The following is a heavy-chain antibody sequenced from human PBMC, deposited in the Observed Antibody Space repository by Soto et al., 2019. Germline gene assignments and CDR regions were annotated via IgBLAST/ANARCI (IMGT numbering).Heavy chain of an antibody. CDR3: ARHGRGVGARPLDY. Sequence: QVTLKESGPVLVKPTETLTLTCTVSGFSLSNARMGVSWIRQPPGKALEWLAHIFSNDEKSYSTSLKSRLTTSKDPSTSQVVLTMTNMDPVDTATYYCARHGRGVGARPLDYWGQGTLVTVSS. D-gene: IGHD1-26*01. CDR1: GFSLSNARMG. CDR2: IFSNDEK. V-gene: IGHV2-26*01. J-gene: IGHJ4*02.